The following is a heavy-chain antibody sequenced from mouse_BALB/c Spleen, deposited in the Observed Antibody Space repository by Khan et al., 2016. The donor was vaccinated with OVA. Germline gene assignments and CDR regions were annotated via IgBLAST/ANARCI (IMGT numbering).Heavy chain of an antibody. Sequence: EVQLVESGGGLVQPGGSRKLSCAASGFTFSDYGLPWVRQAPGKGLEWVAFISSLAYSIHYADTVTGRFTISRENAKNTPYLEMSSLRSEDTAMYDGERSGGMEDWGQGTTVTVSS. V-gene: IGHV5-15*02. CDR1: GFTFSDYG. CDR3: ERSGGMED. J-gene: IGHJ4*01. CDR2: ISSLAYSI.